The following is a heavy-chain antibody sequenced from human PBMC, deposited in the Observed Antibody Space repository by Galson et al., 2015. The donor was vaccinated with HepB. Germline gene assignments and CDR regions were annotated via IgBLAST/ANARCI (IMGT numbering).Heavy chain of an antibody. Sequence: SLRLSCAASGFTFSNYVMSWVRQAPGKGLEWVAAISGSGGSTSYVDSLKGRFTVSRDNSKNTLYLQVNSLTAEDTAVYYCAKDYDSVAVGYWYFELWGRGTLVTVSS. CDR3: AKDYDSVAVGYWYFEL. D-gene: IGHD6-19*01. CDR1: GFTFSNYV. J-gene: IGHJ2*01. V-gene: IGHV3-23*01. CDR2: ISGSGGST.